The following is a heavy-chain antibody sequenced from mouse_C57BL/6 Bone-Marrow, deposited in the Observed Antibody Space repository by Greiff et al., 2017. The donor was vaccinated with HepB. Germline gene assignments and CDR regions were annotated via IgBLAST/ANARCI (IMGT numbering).Heavy chain of an antibody. CDR3: ARGTTVEDWYFDV. D-gene: IGHD1-1*01. Sequence: VQLQQSVAELVRPGASVKLSCTASGFNIKNTYMHWVKQRPEQGLEWIGRIDPANGNTKYAPKFQGKATITADTSSNTAYLQRSSLTSEDTAIEYWARGTTVEDWYFDVWGTGTTVTVSS. J-gene: IGHJ1*03. V-gene: IGHV14-3*01. CDR1: GFNIKNTY. CDR2: IDPANGNT.